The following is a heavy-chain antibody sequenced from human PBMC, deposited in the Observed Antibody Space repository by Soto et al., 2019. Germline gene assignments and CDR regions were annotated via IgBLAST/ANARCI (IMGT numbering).Heavy chain of an antibody. CDR3: TTRLREPCDN. Sequence: EVQLVESGGDLVKVGGSLRLSCAASGFGFVNAWMSWVRQAPGKGLEWVGRIKSKSDGETSDYAAPVKGRFTISRHESMHKVYLHMNNLNTEDTGVYYCTTRLREPCDNWGQGTLVTVSS. J-gene: IGHJ4*02. V-gene: IGHV3-15*01. CDR2: IKSKSDGETS. D-gene: IGHD1-26*01. CDR1: GFGFVNAW.